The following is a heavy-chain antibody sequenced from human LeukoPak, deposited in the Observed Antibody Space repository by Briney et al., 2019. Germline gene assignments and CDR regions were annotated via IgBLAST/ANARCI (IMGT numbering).Heavy chain of an antibody. J-gene: IGHJ4*02. CDR1: GFTFSSYE. CDR3: ARDSFGHHIDY. D-gene: IGHD3-16*01. V-gene: IGHV3-48*03. Sequence: GGSLRLSCAASGFTFSSYEMNWVRQAPGKGLEWVSYISSSGDTIYYAESVKGRFTTSRDNDKNSLYLQMHSLRAEDTAVYYCARDSFGHHIDYWGQGTLVTVSS. CDR2: ISSSGDTI.